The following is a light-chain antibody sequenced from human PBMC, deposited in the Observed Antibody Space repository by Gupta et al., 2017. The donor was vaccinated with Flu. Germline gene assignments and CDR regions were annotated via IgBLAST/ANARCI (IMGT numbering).Light chain of an antibody. CDR3: QHRNSTPRT. Sequence: DIQMTQSPSSLSASVGDRVTITCRASQSISSYLNWYQQKPGKAPKLLIYAASRVQSGVPSRFSGSGSGTDFTLTISRLQPEDFANFDCQHRNSTPRTFGQGTKVEIK. CDR2: AAS. CDR1: QSISSY. J-gene: IGKJ1*01. V-gene: IGKV1-39*01.